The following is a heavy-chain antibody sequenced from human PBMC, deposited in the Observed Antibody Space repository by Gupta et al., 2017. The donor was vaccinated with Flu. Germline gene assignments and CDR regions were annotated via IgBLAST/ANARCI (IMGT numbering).Heavy chain of an antibody. CDR2: ISSSSDTI. CDR3: AREGVFERLSYYGMDV. D-gene: IGHD6-25*01. V-gene: IGHV3-48*01. CDR1: GFTFSSYS. Sequence: EVQLVDSGGGLVQPGGSLRLSCAASGFTFSSYSMNWVCQAPGKGLEWVSYISSSSDTIYYADSVKGRFTISRDNAKNSLYLQMNSLRAEDRALYYCAREGVFERLSYYGMDVWGQGTTVTVSS. J-gene: IGHJ6*02.